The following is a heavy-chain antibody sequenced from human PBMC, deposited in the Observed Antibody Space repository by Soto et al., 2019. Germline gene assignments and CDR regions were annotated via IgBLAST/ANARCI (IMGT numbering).Heavy chain of an antibody. V-gene: IGHV3-23*01. CDR2: ISGSGGST. Sequence: PGGSLRLSCAASGFTFSSYAMIWVRQAPGKGLEWVSAISGSGGSTYYADSVKGRFTISRDNSKNTLYLQMNSLRAEDTAVYYCAKEILTGSPAPDYYGMDVWGQGTTVTVSS. D-gene: IGHD3-9*01. CDR3: AKEILTGSPAPDYYGMDV. J-gene: IGHJ6*02. CDR1: GFTFSSYA.